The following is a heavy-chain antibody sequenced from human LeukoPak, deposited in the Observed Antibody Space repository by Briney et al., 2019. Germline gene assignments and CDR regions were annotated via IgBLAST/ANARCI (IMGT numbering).Heavy chain of an antibody. J-gene: IGHJ4*02. CDR3: AREFTEYYYDSSKASY. CDR2: IYHNGNT. Sequence: PSETLSLTCAVSGYSISSGYYWGWIRQPPGKGLEWIGKIYHNGNTYYNPSLKGRVTISVDTSKNQFSLTLSSVTAADTALYYCAREFTEYYYDSSKASYWGQGTLVTVSS. V-gene: IGHV4-38-2*02. D-gene: IGHD3-22*01. CDR1: GYSISSGYY.